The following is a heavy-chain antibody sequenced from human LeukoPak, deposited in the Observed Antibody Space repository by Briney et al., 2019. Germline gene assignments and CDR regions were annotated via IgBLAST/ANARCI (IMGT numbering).Heavy chain of an antibody. Sequence: GGSLRLSCAASGFTFSSYEMNWVRQAPGKGLEWVSYISSSGSTIYYADSVMGRFTISRDNAKNSLYLQMNSLRAEDTAVYHCARSVYDILTGYYPGWFDPWGQGTLVTVSS. D-gene: IGHD3-9*01. CDR1: GFTFSSYE. CDR2: ISSSGSTI. CDR3: ARSVYDILTGYYPGWFDP. V-gene: IGHV3-48*03. J-gene: IGHJ5*02.